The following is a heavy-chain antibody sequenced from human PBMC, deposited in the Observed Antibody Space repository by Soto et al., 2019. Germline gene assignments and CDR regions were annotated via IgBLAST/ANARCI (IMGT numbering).Heavy chain of an antibody. Sequence: PGKGLEWIGYIYYSGSTYYNPSLKSRVTISVDTSKNQFSLKLSSVTAADTAVYYCARVRQYYDFWSGYYLDYWGQGTLVTV. CDR3: ARVRQYYDFWSGYYLDY. CDR2: IYYSGST. V-gene: IGHV4-31*02. D-gene: IGHD3-3*01. J-gene: IGHJ4*02.